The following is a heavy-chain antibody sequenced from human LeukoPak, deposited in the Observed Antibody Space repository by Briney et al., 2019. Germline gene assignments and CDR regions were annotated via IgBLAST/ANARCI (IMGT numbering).Heavy chain of an antibody. Sequence: GGSLRLSCAASGFIFSTYGMSWVRQAPGKGLEWVSVIYSGGSTYYADSVKGRFTISRDNSKNTLYLQMNSLRAEDTAVYYCARDSVLLWFGELGVWGQGTLVTVSS. D-gene: IGHD3-10*01. CDR1: GFIFSTYG. CDR2: IYSGGST. J-gene: IGHJ4*02. V-gene: IGHV3-66*01. CDR3: ARDSVLLWFGELGV.